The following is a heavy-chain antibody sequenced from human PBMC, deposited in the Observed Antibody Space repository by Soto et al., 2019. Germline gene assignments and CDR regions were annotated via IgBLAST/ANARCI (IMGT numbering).Heavy chain of an antibody. V-gene: IGHV3-23*01. J-gene: IGHJ4*02. Sequence: EVQLLESGGGSVQPGGSLRLSCAASGFTLNNYAMSWVRQAPGKGLEWVSAMSGSGGSTYYADSVKGRFTIARDNSKNTVQLHMISLRADDTAVYYCAREGGSYSGGFDYWGQGTLVTVSS. CDR1: GFTLNNYA. CDR2: MSGSGGST. D-gene: IGHD1-26*01. CDR3: AREGGSYSGGFDY.